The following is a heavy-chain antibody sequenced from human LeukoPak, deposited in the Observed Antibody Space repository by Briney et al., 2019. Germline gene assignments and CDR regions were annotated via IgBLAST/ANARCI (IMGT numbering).Heavy chain of an antibody. CDR1: GFTFSHYG. CDR3: ARGDYYDFWSANSY. V-gene: IGHV3-23*01. Sequence: GGSLRLSCAASGFTFSHYGMSWVRQAPGKGLELVSAISGSGGSTYCADSVKGRFTISRDNSKNTLYLQMNSLRAEDTAVYYCARGDYYDFWSANSYWGQGTLVTVSS. D-gene: IGHD3-3*01. CDR2: ISGSGGST. J-gene: IGHJ4*02.